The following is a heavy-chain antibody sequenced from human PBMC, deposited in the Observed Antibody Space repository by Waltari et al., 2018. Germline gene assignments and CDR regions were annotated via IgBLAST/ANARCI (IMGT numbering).Heavy chain of an antibody. CDR1: GYSISSGYY. D-gene: IGHD6-6*01. CDR2: IYHSGST. Sequence: QVQLQESGPGLVKPSETLSLTCAVSGYSISSGYYWGWIRQPPGKGLEWIGSIYHSGSTYYNPALKSRVTISVDTSKKQFSLKLSSVTAADTAVYYCARAKYSSPRTTFDYWGQGTLVTVSS. CDR3: ARAKYSSPRTTFDY. J-gene: IGHJ4*02. V-gene: IGHV4-38-2*01.